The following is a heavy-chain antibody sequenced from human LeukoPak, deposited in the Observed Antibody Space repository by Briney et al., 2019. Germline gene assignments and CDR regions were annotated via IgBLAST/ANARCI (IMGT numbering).Heavy chain of an antibody. V-gene: IGHV3-21*01. J-gene: IGHJ2*01. Sequence: GGSLRLSCAASGFTFSSYEMNWVRQAPGKGLEWVSSINSGTTYIYYADSVKGRFTISRDNARNSLFLQMNSLRVEDTALYYCARAPYCSSTSCSWYFGLWGRGTLVTVSS. CDR2: INSGTTYI. CDR1: GFTFSSYE. D-gene: IGHD2-2*01. CDR3: ARAPYCSSTSCSWYFGL.